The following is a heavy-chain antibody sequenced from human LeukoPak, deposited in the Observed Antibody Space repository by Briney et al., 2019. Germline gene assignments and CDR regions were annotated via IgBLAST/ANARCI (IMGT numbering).Heavy chain of an antibody. CDR1: GCTFSSYA. CDR3: ARDVYCGNSGFDF. Sequence: SVTVSCKASGCTFSSYAISWVRQAPGQGIEWMGRIIPILGIANYAQKFQGRVTITANKSTRTVYMEMSSLRFEDRAVYYCARDVYCGNSGFDFWGQGKMVTVSS. D-gene: IGHD4-23*01. V-gene: IGHV1-69*04. J-gene: IGHJ3*01. CDR2: IIPILGIA.